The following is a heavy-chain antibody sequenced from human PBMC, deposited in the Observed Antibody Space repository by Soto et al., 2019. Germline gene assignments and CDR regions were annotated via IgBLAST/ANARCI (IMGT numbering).Heavy chain of an antibody. CDR3: ARWGTTGGLDL. J-gene: IGHJ5*02. D-gene: IGHD3-16*01. Sequence: QLVESGGGVVQPGTSLRLSCAASGFRFKSFVMHWVRQVPGKGLQWVALTSYDGNTKYYGDSVQGRFIVSRDNSKNTLDLQMDSLRLEDTTVYYWARWGTTGGLDLWGQGTLVSVS. CDR2: TSYDGNTK. CDR1: GFRFKSFV. V-gene: IGHV3-30*19.